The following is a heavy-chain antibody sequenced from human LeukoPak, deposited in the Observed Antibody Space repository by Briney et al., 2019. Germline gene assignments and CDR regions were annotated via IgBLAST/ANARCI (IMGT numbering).Heavy chain of an antibody. D-gene: IGHD1-26*01. V-gene: IGHV1-18*01. CDR1: GYTFTNYG. CDR2: IIPIFGTA. J-gene: IGHJ4*02. Sequence: ASVKVSCTASGYTFTNYGISWVRQAPGQGLEWMGGIIPIFGTANYAQKFQGRVTMTTDTSTSTAYMELRSLRSDDTAVYYCARVVGVTYLFDYWGQGTLVTVSS. CDR3: ARVVGVTYLFDY.